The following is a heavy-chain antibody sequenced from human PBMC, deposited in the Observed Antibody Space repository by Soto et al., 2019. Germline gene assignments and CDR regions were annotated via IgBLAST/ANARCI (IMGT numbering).Heavy chain of an antibody. Sequence: EVQLVQSGAEVKKPGESLRISCKGSGYSFTSYWISWVRQMPGKGLEWMGRIDPSDSYTNYSPSFQGHVTISADKSISTAYLQWSSLKASDTVMYYCARVDCSSTSCYTDYYYYGMDVWGQGTTVTVSS. CDR3: ARVDCSSTSCYTDYYYYGMDV. V-gene: IGHV5-10-1*03. CDR1: GYSFTSYW. D-gene: IGHD2-2*02. CDR2: IDPSDSYT. J-gene: IGHJ6*02.